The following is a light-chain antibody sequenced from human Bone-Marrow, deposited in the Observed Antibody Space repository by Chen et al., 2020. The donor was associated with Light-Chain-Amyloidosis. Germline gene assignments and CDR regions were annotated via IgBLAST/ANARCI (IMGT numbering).Light chain of an antibody. J-gene: IGKJ1*01. V-gene: IGKV3-15*01. Sequence: EIVMKQSPDTLSVSPGERATLPCRASQSVSSNLAWYQQKPGQAPRLLIYGASTRATGIPARFSGSGSGTEFTLTISSLQSEDFAVYYCQQYNNWPPWTFGQGTKVEIK. CDR1: QSVSSN. CDR3: QQYNNWPPWT. CDR2: GAS.